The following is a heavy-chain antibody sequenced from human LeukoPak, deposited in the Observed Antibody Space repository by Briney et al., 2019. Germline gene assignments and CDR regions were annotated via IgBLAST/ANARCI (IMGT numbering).Heavy chain of an antibody. J-gene: IGHJ3*02. CDR3: ARICGGDCYDAFDI. CDR1: GFTFDDYG. Sequence: GGSLRLSCAASGFTFDDYGMSWARQAPGKGLEWVSGINWNGGSTGYADSVKGRFTISRDNAKNSLYLQMHSLRAEDTALYYCARICGGDCYDAFDIWGQGTMVTVSS. V-gene: IGHV3-20*04. D-gene: IGHD2-21*02. CDR2: INWNGGST.